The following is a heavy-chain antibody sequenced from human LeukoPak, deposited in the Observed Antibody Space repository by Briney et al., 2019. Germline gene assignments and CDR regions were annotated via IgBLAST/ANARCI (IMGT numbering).Heavy chain of an antibody. D-gene: IGHD2-15*01. Sequence: SETLSLTCTVSGGSISSYYWSWIRQPPGKGLERIGYIYYSGSTNYNHSLKCQVTISVDTSKNQFSLKLSSVTAADTAVYYCARVRVNCSGGSCYYYMDVWGKGTTVTVSS. CDR2: IYYSGST. CDR1: GGSISSYY. V-gene: IGHV4-59*01. CDR3: ARVRVNCSGGSCYYYMDV. J-gene: IGHJ6*03.